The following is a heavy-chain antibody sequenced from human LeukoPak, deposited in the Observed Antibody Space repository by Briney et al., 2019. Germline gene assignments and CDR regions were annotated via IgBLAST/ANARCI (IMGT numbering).Heavy chain of an antibody. V-gene: IGHV1-8*01. J-gene: IGHJ4*02. CDR3: ARVEGYCSGGSCYRRPPGDY. D-gene: IGHD2-15*01. CDR1: GYTFTSYD. Sequence: GASVKVSYKASGYTFTSYDFNWVRQATRHGLEGIGWMNPNSCNTGYAQKFQGRVTMTRNTSISTAYMELSSLRSEDTAVYDCARVEGYCSGGSCYRRPPGDYWGQGTLVTVSS. CDR2: MNPNSCNT.